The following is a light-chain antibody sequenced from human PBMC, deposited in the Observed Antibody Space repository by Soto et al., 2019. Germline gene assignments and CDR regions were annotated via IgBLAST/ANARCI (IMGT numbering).Light chain of an antibody. Sequence: EIVLTQSPGTLSLSPGERATLSCRASQSVSSYLAWYQHKPGQAPRLLIYGASSRATGIPDRFSGSGSGTDFTLTISRLEPEDFTVYYCQQYGSSITFGQGTRLEI. CDR2: GAS. CDR1: QSVSSY. CDR3: QQYGSSIT. V-gene: IGKV3-20*01. J-gene: IGKJ5*01.